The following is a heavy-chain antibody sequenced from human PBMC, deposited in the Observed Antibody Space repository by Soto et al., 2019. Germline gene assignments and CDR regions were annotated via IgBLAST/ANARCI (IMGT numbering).Heavy chain of an antibody. J-gene: IGHJ5*02. CDR3: ARTPEGLPYLIFGLFDP. CDR2: ISAYNGNT. CDR1: GYTFTSYG. V-gene: IGHV1-18*01. D-gene: IGHD2-21*01. Sequence: EASVKVSCKASGYTFTSYGISWVRQAPGQGLEWMGWISAYNGNTNYAQKLQGRVTMTTDTSTSTAYMELRSLRSDDTAVYYCARTPEGLPYLIFGLFDPWGQGTLVTVSS.